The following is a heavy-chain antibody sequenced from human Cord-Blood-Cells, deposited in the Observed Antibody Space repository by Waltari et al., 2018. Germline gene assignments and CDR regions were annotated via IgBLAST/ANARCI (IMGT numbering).Heavy chain of an antibody. CDR1: GLPFSSYW. CDR2: INSDGSST. Sequence: EVQLVESGGGLVPPGGSLSLSCAASGLPFSSYWLHWVRQAPGKGLVWVSRINSDGSSTSYADSVKGRFTISRDNAKNTLYLQMNSLRAEDTAVYYCARQKLTGPNWFDPWGQGTLVTVSS. CDR3: ARQKLTGPNWFDP. D-gene: IGHD7-27*01. J-gene: IGHJ5*02. V-gene: IGHV3-74*01.